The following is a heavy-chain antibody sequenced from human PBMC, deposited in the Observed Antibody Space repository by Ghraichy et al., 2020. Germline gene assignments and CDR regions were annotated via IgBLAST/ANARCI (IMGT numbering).Heavy chain of an antibody. J-gene: IGHJ6*02. CDR1: GFTFSSYA. CDR3: AKDIVATRDRRPYGMDV. D-gene: IGHD5-12*01. V-gene: IGHV3-23*01. CDR2: ISGSGGST. Sequence: GGSLRLSCAASGFTFSSYAMSWVRQAPGKGLEWVSAISGSGGSTYYADSVKGRFTISRDNSKNTLYLQMNSLRAEDTAVYYCAKDIVATRDRRPYGMDVWGQGTTVTVSS.